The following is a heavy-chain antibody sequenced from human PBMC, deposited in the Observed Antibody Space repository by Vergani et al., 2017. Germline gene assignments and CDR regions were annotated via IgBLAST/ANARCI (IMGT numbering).Heavy chain of an antibody. CDR1: GFTFSSYA. D-gene: IGHD3-22*01. V-gene: IGHV3-23*01. CDR3: AKDDYERSGYYLGAFDI. J-gene: IGHJ3*02. CDR2: ISGSGGST. Sequence: EVQLLESGGGLVQPGGSLRLSCAASGFTFSSYAMSWVRQAPGKGLEWVSAISGSGGSTYYADSVKGRFTISSDNSKNTLYLQMNSLRAEDTAVYYCAKDDYERSGYYLGAFDIWGQGTMVTVSS.